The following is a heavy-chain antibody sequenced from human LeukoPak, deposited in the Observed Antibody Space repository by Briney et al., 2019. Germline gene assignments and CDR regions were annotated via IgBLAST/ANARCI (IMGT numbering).Heavy chain of an antibody. CDR3: AKEGRDVKNARYGMDV. J-gene: IGHJ6*02. CDR2: IYSGGTT. CDR1: GFTFSSYW. Sequence: GGSLRLSCAASGFTFSSYWMSWVRQAPGKGLEWVSVIYSGGTTYYADSVKGRFTFSRDNSKSTLYLQMNSLRAEDTAVYYCAKEGRDVKNARYGMDVWGQGTTVTVSS. D-gene: IGHD5-24*01. V-gene: IGHV3-53*01.